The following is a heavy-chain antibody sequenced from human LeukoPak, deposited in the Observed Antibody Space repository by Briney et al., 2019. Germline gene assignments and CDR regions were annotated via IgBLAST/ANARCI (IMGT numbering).Heavy chain of an antibody. V-gene: IGHV3-30*18. CDR1: GFTFSRYG. CDR3: AKDLAQYCSSTSFSTAPGGMDV. Sequence: RGSLRLSCAASGFTFSRYGMHWVRQAPGKGLEGVAVISYDGSNKYYADSVKGRFTISRDNSKNTLYLQMNSLRAEDTAVYYCAKDLAQYCSSTSFSTAPGGMDVWGQGTTVTVSS. CDR2: ISYDGSNK. D-gene: IGHD2-2*02. J-gene: IGHJ6*02.